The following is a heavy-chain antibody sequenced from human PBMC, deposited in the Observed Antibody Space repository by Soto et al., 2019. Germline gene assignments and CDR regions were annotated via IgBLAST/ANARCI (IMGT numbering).Heavy chain of an antibody. Sequence: PGESLKISCKGSGYSFTSYWISWVRQMPGKGLEWMGRIDPSDSYTNYSPSFQGYVTISADKSISTAYLQWSSLKASDTAMYYCAHIGELSPPQYYYYGMDVWGQGTTVTVSS. V-gene: IGHV5-10-1*01. CDR1: GYSFTSYW. CDR2: IDPSDSYT. J-gene: IGHJ6*02. CDR3: AHIGELSPPQYYYYGMDV. D-gene: IGHD3-10*01.